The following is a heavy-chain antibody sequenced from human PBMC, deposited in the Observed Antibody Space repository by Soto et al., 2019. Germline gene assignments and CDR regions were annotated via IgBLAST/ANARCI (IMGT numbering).Heavy chain of an antibody. Sequence: GASVKFSCTSSGYTFTTYAIHWVRQAPGQRLEWMGWINAGNGNTEYSQKFQGRVTITRDTSASTAYMELSSLRSDDAAVYYCVRASCSSNTGDTYYYY. D-gene: IGHD2-2*01. CDR3: VRASCSSNTGDTYYYY. J-gene: IGHJ6*01. CDR2: INAGNGNT. V-gene: IGHV1-3*01. CDR1: GYTFTTYA.